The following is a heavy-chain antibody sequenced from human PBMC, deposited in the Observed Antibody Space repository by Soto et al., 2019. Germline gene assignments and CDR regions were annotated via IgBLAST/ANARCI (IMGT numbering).Heavy chain of an antibody. D-gene: IGHD3-10*01. V-gene: IGHV1-8*01. Sequence: ASVKVSCKASGYTFTSYDINWVRQATGQGLEWMGWMNPNSGNTGYAQKFQGRVTMTRNTSISTAYMELSSLRSEDTAVYYCARGLLLWFGELLHGGDDAFDIWGQGTMVTVSS. CDR1: GYTFTSYD. J-gene: IGHJ3*02. CDR2: MNPNSGNT. CDR3: ARGLLLWFGELLHGGDDAFDI.